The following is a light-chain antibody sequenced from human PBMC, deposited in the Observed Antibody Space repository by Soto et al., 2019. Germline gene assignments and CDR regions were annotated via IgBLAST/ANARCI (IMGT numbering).Light chain of an antibody. CDR2: GAS. CDR1: QSVSSY. J-gene: IGKJ1*01. V-gene: IGKV3-20*01. Sequence: EIVLTQSPGSLSLSPGERATLSCRASQSVSSYLAWYQQRPGQAPRLLIYGASNRATGFPDRFSGSGSGTDFSLTISRLEPEDSAVYYCQQYSSPPRTLGQGTKVDIK. CDR3: QQYSSPPRT.